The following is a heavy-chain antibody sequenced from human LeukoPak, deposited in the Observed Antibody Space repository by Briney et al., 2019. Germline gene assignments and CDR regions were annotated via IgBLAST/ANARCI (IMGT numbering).Heavy chain of an antibody. CDR2: IKQDGSEK. CDR3: ARSGYDSSGYHDAFDI. Sequence: PSGGSLRLSCAASGFTFSSYAMSWVRQAPGKGLEWVANIKQDGSEKYYVDSVKGRFTISRDNAKNSLYLQMNSLRAEDTAVYYCARSGYDSSGYHDAFDIWGQGTMVTVSS. V-gene: IGHV3-7*01. D-gene: IGHD3-22*01. CDR1: GFTFSSYA. J-gene: IGHJ3*02.